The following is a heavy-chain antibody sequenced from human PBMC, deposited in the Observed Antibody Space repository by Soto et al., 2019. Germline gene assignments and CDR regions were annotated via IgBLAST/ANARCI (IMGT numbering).Heavy chain of an antibody. D-gene: IGHD2-15*01. J-gene: IGHJ4*02. V-gene: IGHV3-30-3*01. CDR2: ISYDGSNK. CDR1: GFTFSSYA. Sequence: QVQLVESGGGVVQPGRSLRLSCAASGFTFSSYAMHWVRQAPGKGLEWVAVISYDGSNKYYADSVKGRFTISRDNSKNARYLQMNSQSAEDTAVYHCARVGYCSGGSCYSNDYWGRGTLVTVSS. CDR3: ARVGYCSGGSCYSNDY.